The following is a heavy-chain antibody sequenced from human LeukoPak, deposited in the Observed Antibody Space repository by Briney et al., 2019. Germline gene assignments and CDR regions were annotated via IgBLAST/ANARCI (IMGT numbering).Heavy chain of an antibody. V-gene: IGHV3-30*18. CDR3: AKELRFLEWLPYFDY. D-gene: IGHD3-3*01. CDR1: GFTFSSYG. CDR2: ISYDGSNK. Sequence: GRSLRLSCAASGFTFSSYGMHWVRQAPGKGLEWVAVISYDGSNKYYADSVKGRFTISRDNSKNTLYLQMNSLRAEDTAVYYCAKELRFLEWLPYFDYWGQGTLVTVSS. J-gene: IGHJ4*02.